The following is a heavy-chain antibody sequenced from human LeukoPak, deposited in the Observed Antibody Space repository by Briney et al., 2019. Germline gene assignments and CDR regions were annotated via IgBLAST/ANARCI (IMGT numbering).Heavy chain of an antibody. CDR1: GDSISSNYY. V-gene: IGHV4-39*07. J-gene: IGHJ4*02. Sequence: SETLSLTCTVSGDSISSNYYWGWIRQSPGKGLEWIGSIYYSGTTHYNPSLQSRVTISVDTSKNQFSLKLSSVTAADTAVYFCARDQTTVTTLWYFDSWGQGTLVTVSS. CDR3: ARDQTTVTTLWYFDS. D-gene: IGHD4-17*01. CDR2: IYYSGTT.